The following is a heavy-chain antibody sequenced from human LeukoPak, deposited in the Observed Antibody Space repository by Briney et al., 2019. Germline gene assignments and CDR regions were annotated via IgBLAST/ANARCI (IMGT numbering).Heavy chain of an antibody. CDR1: GFTFSSYN. CDR2: ITSSSSYI. V-gene: IGHV3-21*01. CDR3: ARDRGGGHMDV. J-gene: IGHJ6*03. D-gene: IGHD2-15*01. Sequence: GGSLRLSCAASGFTFSSYNMNWVRQAPGKGLEWVSSITSSSSYIYYADSVKGRFTISRDNAKNSLYLQMNSLRAEDTAVYYCARDRGGGHMDVWGKGTTVTISS.